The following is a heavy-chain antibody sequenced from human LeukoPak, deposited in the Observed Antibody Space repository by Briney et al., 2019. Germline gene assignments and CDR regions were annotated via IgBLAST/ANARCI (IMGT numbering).Heavy chain of an antibody. J-gene: IGHJ4*02. V-gene: IGHV1-18*04. CDR1: GYTFTGYY. CDR3: ARAGLGYSYGRNFDY. Sequence: ASVKVSCKASGYTFTGYYMHWVRQAPGQGLEWMGWISAYNGNTNYAQKLQGRVTMTTDTSTSTAYMELRSLRSDDTAVYYCARAGLGYSYGRNFDYWGQGTLVTVSS. CDR2: ISAYNGNT. D-gene: IGHD5-18*01.